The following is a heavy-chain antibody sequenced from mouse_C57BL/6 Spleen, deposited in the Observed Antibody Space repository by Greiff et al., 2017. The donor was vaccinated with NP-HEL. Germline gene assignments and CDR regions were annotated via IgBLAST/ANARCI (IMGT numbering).Heavy chain of an antibody. V-gene: IGHV1-80*01. CDR3: AGDDGSSYDSYFDV. Sequence: VKLMESGAELVKPGASVKISCKASGYAFSSYWMNWVKQRPGKGLEWIGQIYPGDGDTNYNGKFKGKATLTADKSSSTAYMQLSSLTSEDSAVYFSAGDDGSSYDSYFDVWGTGTTVTVSS. J-gene: IGHJ1*03. D-gene: IGHD1-1*01. CDR1: GYAFSSYW. CDR2: IYPGDGDT.